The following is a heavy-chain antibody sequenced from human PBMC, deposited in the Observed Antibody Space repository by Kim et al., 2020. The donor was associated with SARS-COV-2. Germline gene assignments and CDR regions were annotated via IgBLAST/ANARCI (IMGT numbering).Heavy chain of an antibody. Sequence: SETLSLTCAVYGGSFSGYYWSWIRQPPGKGLEWIGEINHSGSTNYNPSLKSRVTISVDTSKNQFSLKLSSVTAADTAVYYCASGPFTYYYDSSGYYNLDYWGQGTLVTVSS. D-gene: IGHD3-22*01. J-gene: IGHJ4*02. CDR2: INHSGST. CDR1: GGSFSGYY. CDR3: ASGPFTYYYDSSGYYNLDY. V-gene: IGHV4-34*01.